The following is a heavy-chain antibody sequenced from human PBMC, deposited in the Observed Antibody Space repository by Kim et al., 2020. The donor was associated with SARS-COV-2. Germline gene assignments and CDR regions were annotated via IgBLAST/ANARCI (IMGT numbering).Heavy chain of an antibody. CDR3: ARAPTGGWYFDL. V-gene: IGHV6-1*01. J-gene: IGHJ2*01. Sequence: DYAVSVKNRITIDPDTSENQFSLQLNSVTPDDTAVYYCARAPTGGWYFDLWGRGTLVTVSS. D-gene: IGHD7-27*01.